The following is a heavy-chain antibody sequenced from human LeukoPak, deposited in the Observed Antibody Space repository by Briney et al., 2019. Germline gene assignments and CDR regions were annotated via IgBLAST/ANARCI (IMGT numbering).Heavy chain of an antibody. Sequence: GGSLRLSCAASGFTVSSNYMSWVRQARGKGLEWVSVIYSGGSTYYADSVRDRFTISRDNSKNTLYLQMNSLGAEDTAVYYCARVSYYDSSGYYFLSYVDYWGQGTLVTVSS. CDR1: GFTVSSNY. V-gene: IGHV3-53*01. D-gene: IGHD3-22*01. CDR2: IYSGGST. J-gene: IGHJ4*02. CDR3: ARVSYYDSSGYYFLSYVDY.